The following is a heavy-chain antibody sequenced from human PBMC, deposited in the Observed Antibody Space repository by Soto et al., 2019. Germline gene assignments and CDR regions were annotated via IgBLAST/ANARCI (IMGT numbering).Heavy chain of an antibody. D-gene: IGHD1-26*01. Sequence: QVQLVESGGGVVQPGRSLRLSCAASGFTFSRNGMHWVRQAPGKGLEWVAIIWYDGSNKYYTDSVKGRFTISRDNSKNTLYLQMNSLRVEDTAMYYCGRWNLVGPTIDAFDLWGQGTMVTVSS. CDR2: IWYDGSNK. CDR1: GFTFSRNG. V-gene: IGHV3-33*01. J-gene: IGHJ3*01. CDR3: GRWNLVGPTIDAFDL.